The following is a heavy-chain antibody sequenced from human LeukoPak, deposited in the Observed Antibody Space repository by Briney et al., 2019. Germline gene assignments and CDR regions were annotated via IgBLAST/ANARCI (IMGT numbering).Heavy chain of an antibody. CDR1: GFIFSSYA. J-gene: IGHJ4*02. CDR3: ARVPYTSAWYILTPDY. V-gene: IGHV3-30*04. CDR2: ISYDGSNT. D-gene: IGHD6-19*01. Sequence: GGSLRLSCAASGFIFSSYAMHWVRQAPGKGLEWVAVISYDGSNTYYADSVKGRFTISRDNSKNTPYLQVNSPRPEDTALYFCARVPYTSAWYILTPDYWGQGTLVTVSS.